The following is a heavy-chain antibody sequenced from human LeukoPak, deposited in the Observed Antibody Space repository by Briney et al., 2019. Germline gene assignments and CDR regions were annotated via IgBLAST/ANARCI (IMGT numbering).Heavy chain of an antibody. D-gene: IGHD3-3*01. J-gene: IGHJ4*02. CDR1: GFTFSSYG. CDR3: AKAGNSYYDFWSLFDY. CDR2: IRYDGSNK. Sequence: GGSLRLSCAASGFTFSSYGMHWVRQAPGKGLEWVAFIRYDGSNKYYADSVKGRFIISRDNSKNTLYLQMNSLRAEDTAVYYCAKAGNSYYDFWSLFDYWGQGTLVTVSS. V-gene: IGHV3-30*02.